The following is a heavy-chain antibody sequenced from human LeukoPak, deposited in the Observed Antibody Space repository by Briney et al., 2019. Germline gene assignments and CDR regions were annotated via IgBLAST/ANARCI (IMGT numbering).Heavy chain of an antibody. CDR1: GFSLSTSGAG. D-gene: IGHD4-17*01. CDR2: IYWDDDK. V-gene: IGHV2-5*02. CDR3: AHVTVTTPFDY. J-gene: IGHJ4*02. Sequence: SGPTLVKPTQTPTLPCTFSGFSLSTSGAGVGWIRQPPGKALEWLVLIYWDDDKRYSPSLKSRLTITKDTSKNQVVLTMTNMDPVDTATYYCAHVTVTTPFDYWGQGTLVTVSS.